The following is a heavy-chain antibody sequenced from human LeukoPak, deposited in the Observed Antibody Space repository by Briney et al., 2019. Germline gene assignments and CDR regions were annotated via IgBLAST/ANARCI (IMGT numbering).Heavy chain of an antibody. D-gene: IGHD6-19*01. J-gene: IGHJ4*02. CDR2: ISSSSSTI. Sequence: GGSLRLSCAASGFTFSSYSMNWVRQAPGKGLEWVSYISSSSSTIYYADSVKGRFTISRDNAKNSLYLQMNSLRAEDTAVYYCARDRQWLVYDYWGQGTLATVSS. CDR3: ARDRQWLVYDY. V-gene: IGHV3-48*04. CDR1: GFTFSSYS.